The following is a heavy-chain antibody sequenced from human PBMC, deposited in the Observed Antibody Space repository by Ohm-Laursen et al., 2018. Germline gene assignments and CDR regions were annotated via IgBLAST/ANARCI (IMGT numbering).Heavy chain of an antibody. Sequence: TLSLTCAVYGGSFSGYYWSWIRQPPGKGLEWIGEINHSGSTNYNPSLKSRVTISVDTSKNQFSLRLSSVTAADTAVYYCARESIEMDAFDIWGQGTMVTVSS. J-gene: IGHJ3*02. CDR2: INHSGST. V-gene: IGHV4-34*01. CDR1: GGSFSGYY. CDR3: ARESIEMDAFDI. D-gene: IGHD5-24*01.